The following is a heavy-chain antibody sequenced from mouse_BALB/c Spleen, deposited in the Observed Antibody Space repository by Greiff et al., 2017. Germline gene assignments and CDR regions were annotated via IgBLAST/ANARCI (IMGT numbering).Heavy chain of an antibody. CDR1: GYTFTDYA. J-gene: IGHJ1*01. CDR2: ISTYYGDA. CDR3: ARRDGSSNWYFDV. D-gene: IGHD1-1*01. Sequence: QVQLKQSGAELVRPGVSVKISCKGSGYTFTDYAMHWVKQSHAKSLEWIGVISTYYGDASYNQKFKGKATMTVDKSSSTAYMELARLTSEDSAIYYCARRDGSSNWYFDVWGAGTTVTVSS. V-gene: IGHV1S137*01.